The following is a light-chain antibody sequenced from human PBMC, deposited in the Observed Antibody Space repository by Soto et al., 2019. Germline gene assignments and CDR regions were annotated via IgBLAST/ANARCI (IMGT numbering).Light chain of an antibody. J-gene: IGLJ2*01. CDR1: SSDIGGYDY. Sequence: QSALTQPPSASGSPGQSVTISCTGTSSDIGGYDYVSWFQHHPGRAPKLMIYELTKRPSGVPDRFSGSRSGNTASLTVSGLKAEDEADYYCSSYAGSNNVIFGGGTKLTVL. V-gene: IGLV2-8*01. CDR2: ELT. CDR3: SSYAGSNNVI.